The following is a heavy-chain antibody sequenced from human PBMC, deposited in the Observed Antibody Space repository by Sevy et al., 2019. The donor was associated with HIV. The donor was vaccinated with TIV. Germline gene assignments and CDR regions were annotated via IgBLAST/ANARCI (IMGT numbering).Heavy chain of an antibody. CDR1: GYIFTELF. Sequence: ASAKVSCKVSGYIFTELFMHWVRQAPGKGLEWMGGFDPEDGETIYAQKFQGRVTMTEDTSTDTAYMDLSSLRSEDTAVYYCATDSVLLKGRYYDSSGYYLHYWGQGTLVTVSS. CDR3: ATDSVLLKGRYYDSSGYYLHY. CDR2: FDPEDGET. V-gene: IGHV1-24*01. J-gene: IGHJ4*02. D-gene: IGHD3-22*01.